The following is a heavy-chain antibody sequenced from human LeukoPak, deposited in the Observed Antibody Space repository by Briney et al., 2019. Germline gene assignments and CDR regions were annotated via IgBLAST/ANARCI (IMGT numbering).Heavy chain of an antibody. CDR3: ARFLVRGVISTYYYYYGMDV. Sequence: GGPLRLSCAASGFTFSSYWMSWVRQAPGKGLEWVANIKQDGSEKYYVDSVKGRFTISRDNAKNSLYLQMNSLRAEDTAVYYCARFLVRGVISTYYYYYGMDVWGQGTTVTVSS. J-gene: IGHJ6*02. D-gene: IGHD3-10*01. V-gene: IGHV3-7*01. CDR2: IKQDGSEK. CDR1: GFTFSSYW.